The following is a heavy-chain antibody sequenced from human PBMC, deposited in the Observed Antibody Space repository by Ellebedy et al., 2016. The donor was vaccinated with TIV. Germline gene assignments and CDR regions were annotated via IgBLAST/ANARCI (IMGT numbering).Heavy chain of an antibody. Sequence: PGGSLRLSCVASTLKIRSYAMSWVRQAPGKGLEWVASISAGGDDTAGPVGGRFSISRDNSKNTVYLQLSGLRVDDTAVYYCVTGDGSGAYYVPPYYFHYWGPGTLVTVSS. V-gene: IGHV3-23*01. J-gene: IGHJ4*02. D-gene: IGHD3-10*01. CDR3: VTGDGSGAYYVPPYYFHY. CDR2: ISAGGDDT. CDR1: TLKIRSYA.